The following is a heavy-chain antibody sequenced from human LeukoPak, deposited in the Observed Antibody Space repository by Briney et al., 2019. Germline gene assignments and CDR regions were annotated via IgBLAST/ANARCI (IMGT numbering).Heavy chain of an antibody. CDR1: GFTFSDYY. CDR3: ARGTGELDY. Sequence: PGRSLRLSCAASGFTFSDYYMSWIRQVPGKGLEWVSYISGSGTNIYYPDSVKGRFTISRDNAKNSLYLQMNSLRGEDTAVYFCARGTGELDYWGQGTLVTVSS. D-gene: IGHD7-27*01. V-gene: IGHV3-11*01. J-gene: IGHJ4*02. CDR2: ISGSGTNI.